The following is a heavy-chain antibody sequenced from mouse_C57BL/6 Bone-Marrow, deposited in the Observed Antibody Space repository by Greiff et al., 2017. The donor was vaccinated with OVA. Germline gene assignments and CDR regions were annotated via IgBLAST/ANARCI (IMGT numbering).Heavy chain of an antibody. CDR1: GFTFSDYY. J-gene: IGHJ2*01. CDR3: ARYYYGSRRYFDY. V-gene: IGHV5-16*01. Sequence: EVMLVESEGGLVQPGSSMKLSCTASGFTFSDYYMAWVRQVPEKGLEWVANINYDGSSTYYLDSLKSRFIISRDNAKNILYLQMSSLKSEDTATYYCARYYYGSRRYFDYWGQGTTLTVSS. D-gene: IGHD1-1*01. CDR2: INYDGSST.